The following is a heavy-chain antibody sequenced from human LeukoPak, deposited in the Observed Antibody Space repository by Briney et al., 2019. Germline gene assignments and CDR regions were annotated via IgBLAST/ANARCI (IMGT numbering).Heavy chain of an antibody. CDR2: ISSSSSYI. CDR1: GFTFSSYS. D-gene: IGHD2-2*01. CDR3: ARDRIVVVPAAHYFDY. J-gene: IGHJ4*02. Sequence: KPGGSLRLSCAASGFTFSSYSMNWVRQAPGKGLEWVSSISSSSSYIYYADSVKDRFTISRDKAKNSLYLQMNSLRAEDTAVYYCARDRIVVVPAAHYFDYWGQGTLVTVSS. V-gene: IGHV3-21*01.